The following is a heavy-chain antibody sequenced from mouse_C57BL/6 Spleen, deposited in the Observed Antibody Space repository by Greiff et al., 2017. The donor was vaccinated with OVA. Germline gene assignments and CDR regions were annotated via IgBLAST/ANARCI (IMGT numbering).Heavy chain of an antibody. D-gene: IGHD2-2*01. CDR1: GFTFSDYG. CDR3: ARQGYGYAMDY. V-gene: IGHV5-17*01. J-gene: IGHJ4*01. Sequence: EVKLVESGGGLVKPGGSLKLSCAASGFTFSDYGMHWVRQAPEKGLEWVAYISSGSSTIYYADTVKGRFTISRDNAKNTLFLQMTSLRSEDTAMYYCARQGYGYAMDYWGQGTSVTVAS. CDR2: ISSGSSTI.